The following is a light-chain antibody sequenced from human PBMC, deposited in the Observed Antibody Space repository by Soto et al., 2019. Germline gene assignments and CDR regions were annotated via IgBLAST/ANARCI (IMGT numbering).Light chain of an antibody. CDR3: QQRSNWLT. Sequence: EIVLTQSPATVSLPPGERATLSCRASQSVRSFLAWYQQKPGQAPRLLIYDASNRATGIPARFSGSGSGTDFTLTISSLEPEDFAVYYCQQRSNWLTFGGGTKVDIK. V-gene: IGKV3-11*01. J-gene: IGKJ4*01. CDR1: QSVRSF. CDR2: DAS.